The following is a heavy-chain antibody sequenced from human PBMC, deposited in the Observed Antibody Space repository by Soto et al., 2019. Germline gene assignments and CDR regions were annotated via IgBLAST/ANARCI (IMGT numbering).Heavy chain of an antibody. Sequence: SETLSLSCTVSGGSISSGGYYWSGIRQHPGKGLEWIGYIYYSGSTYYNPSLKSRVTISVDTSKNQFSLKLSSVTAADTAVYYCARRYSSAFDIWGQGTMVTVSS. CDR3: ARRYSSAFDI. J-gene: IGHJ3*02. D-gene: IGHD6-13*01. CDR2: IYYSGST. V-gene: IGHV4-31*03. CDR1: GGSISSGGYY.